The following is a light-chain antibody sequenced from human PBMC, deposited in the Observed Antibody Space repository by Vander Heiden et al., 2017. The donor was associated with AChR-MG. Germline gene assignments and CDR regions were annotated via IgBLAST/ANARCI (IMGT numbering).Light chain of an antibody. V-gene: IGLV2-8*01. Sequence: QSALTHPPSASGSPGQSVTISCTGTSSDVGGYNYVSWYQQHPGKAPKLMIYEVTKRPSGVPDRFSGSQSGNTASLTVSGLQAEDEADYYCSSYAGNNNLVFGGGTKLTVL. CDR2: EVT. J-gene: IGLJ3*02. CDR1: SSDVGGYNY. CDR3: SSYAGNNNLV.